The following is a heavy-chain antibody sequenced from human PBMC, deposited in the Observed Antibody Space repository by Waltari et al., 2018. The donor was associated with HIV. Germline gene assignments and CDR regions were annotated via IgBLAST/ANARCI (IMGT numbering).Heavy chain of an antibody. CDR1: GLTFSNYE. J-gene: IGHJ6*02. D-gene: IGHD6-19*01. CDR3: ARDLGGSGWYDYYYGMDV. CDR2: ISSIGNTI. Sequence: EVQLVESGGGLVQPGGSPRLSCAASGLTFSNYEMNWVRRAPGKGLEWVSYISSIGNTIHYADSVKGRFTISRDNAKNSLYLQMNSLRAEDTAVYYCARDLGGSGWYDYYYGMDVWGQGTTVTVSS. V-gene: IGHV3-48*03.